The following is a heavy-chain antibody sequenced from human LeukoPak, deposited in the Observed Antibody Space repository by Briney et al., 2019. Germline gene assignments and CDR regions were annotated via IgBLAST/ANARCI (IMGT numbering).Heavy chain of an antibody. CDR1: GFTFSNYA. D-gene: IGHD3-22*01. Sequence: GGSLRLSCAASGFTFSNYAMSWVRQAPGKGLEWVSSINGRGGSTYYADSVKGRFTISRDNSRNTVYLQMNSLRAEDTAVYYCARARFSPRILYDKWGQGTLVTVSS. CDR3: ARARFSPRILYDK. J-gene: IGHJ4*02. V-gene: IGHV3-23*01. CDR2: INGRGGST.